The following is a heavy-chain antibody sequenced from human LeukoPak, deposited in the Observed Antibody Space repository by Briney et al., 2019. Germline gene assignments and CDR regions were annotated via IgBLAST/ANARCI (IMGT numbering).Heavy chain of an antibody. J-gene: IGHJ3*02. CDR1: GFTFSNYG. CDR3: ARPGLRRRGRYDAFDI. CDR2: ISTDGNNK. D-gene: IGHD5/OR15-5a*01. V-gene: IGHV3-30*03. Sequence: GGSLRLSCTASGFTFSNYGLHWVRQAPGKGLEWVALISTDGNNKNYIDSVKGRFTISRDNSKNTLYLQMNSLRAEDTAVYWCARPGLRRRGRYDAFDIWGQGTMVTVSS.